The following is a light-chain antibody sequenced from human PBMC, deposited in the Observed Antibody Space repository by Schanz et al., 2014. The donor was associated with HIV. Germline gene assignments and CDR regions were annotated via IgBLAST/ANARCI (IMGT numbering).Light chain of an antibody. CDR3: ATWEEKRRGTV. Sequence: QSVLTQPPSTSGTPGQRVAISCSGSSSNIGTYNVNWYQQLPGTAPRLLIYTQDQRPSGVPDRFSGSKSGTSASLAISGLQSEDEAVYYCATWEEKRRGTVFGGGTKLTVL. V-gene: IGLV1-44*01. CDR1: SSNIGTYN. J-gene: IGLJ2*01. CDR2: TQD.